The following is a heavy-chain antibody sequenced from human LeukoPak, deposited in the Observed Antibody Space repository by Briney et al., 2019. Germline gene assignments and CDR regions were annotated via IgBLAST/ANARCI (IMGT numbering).Heavy chain of an antibody. V-gene: IGHV4-30-2*01. Sequence: SQTLSLTCTVSGYAITSGGFSWNWIRQPPGKGLEWIGCIYDRGPAYYNPSLKSRFTISVDKPKNQFFLNVTSLTAADTAVYYCARSRQASGLFNSWGQGTLVVVSS. D-gene: IGHD3-10*01. CDR1: GYAITSGGFS. CDR3: ARSRQASGLFNS. CDR2: IYDRGPA. J-gene: IGHJ5*01.